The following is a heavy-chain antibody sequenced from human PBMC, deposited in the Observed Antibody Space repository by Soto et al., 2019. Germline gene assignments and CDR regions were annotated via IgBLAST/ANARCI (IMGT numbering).Heavy chain of an antibody. V-gene: IGHV1-3*01. D-gene: IGHD2-8*02. CDR1: GFTFSDTL. J-gene: IGHJ3*01. CDR2: INPANGNT. Sequence: QVQLVQSGAEVKKPGASVKISCQASGFTFSDTLINWVRQGPGQRLEWMGWINPANGNTRYSESFQGRVSISSLSSASTVDVALSDLTSEDTAVYYCARDILIVGPRANDAFDVWCQGTLITVSS. CDR3: ARDILIVGPRANDAFDV.